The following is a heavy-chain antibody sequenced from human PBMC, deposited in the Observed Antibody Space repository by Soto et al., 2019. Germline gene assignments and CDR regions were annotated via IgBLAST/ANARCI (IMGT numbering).Heavy chain of an antibody. CDR1: CGSIISYY. Sequence: PSATLSRTRTGSCGSIISYYWIWIRQPAGKGLECIGRIYTSGSTYYNPSLKGRVTMSLDTSKNQFSLKLTSVTAADTAVYYCVLCATAGYFDLWGRGPLVTVSS. V-gene: IGHV4-4*07. J-gene: IGHJ2*01. CDR2: IYTSGST. CDR3: VLCATAGYFDL.